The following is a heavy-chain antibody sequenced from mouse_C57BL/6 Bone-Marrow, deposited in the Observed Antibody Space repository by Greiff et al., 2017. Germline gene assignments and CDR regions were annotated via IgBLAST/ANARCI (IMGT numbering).Heavy chain of an antibody. CDR2: IDPSDSYT. V-gene: IGHV1-69*01. J-gene: IGHJ1*03. CDR3: ARGALYYRRGYWYFDV. CDR1: GYTFTSYW. D-gene: IGHD1-1*01. Sequence: QVQLQQPGAELVMPGASVKLSCKASGYTFTSYWMHWVKQRPGQGLEWIGEIDPSDSYTNYNQKFKGKSTLTVDKSSSTAYMQLSSLTSEDSAVYYCARGALYYRRGYWYFDVWGTGTTVTVSS.